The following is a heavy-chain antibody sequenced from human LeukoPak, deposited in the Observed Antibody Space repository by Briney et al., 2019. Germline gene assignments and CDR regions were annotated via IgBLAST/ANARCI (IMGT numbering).Heavy chain of an antibody. Sequence: GGSLRLSCAASGFTFSSYEMNWVRQAPGKGLEWVSYISSSGSTIYYADSVKGRFTISRDNAKNSLYLKMNSLRAEDTAVYYCARVNYGSGLDYWGQGTLVTVSS. V-gene: IGHV3-48*03. D-gene: IGHD3-22*01. CDR2: ISSSGSTI. J-gene: IGHJ4*02. CDR3: ARVNYGSGLDY. CDR1: GFTFSSYE.